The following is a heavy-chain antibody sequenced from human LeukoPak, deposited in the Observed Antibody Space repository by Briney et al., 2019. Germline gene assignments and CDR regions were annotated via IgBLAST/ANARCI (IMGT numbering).Heavy chain of an antibody. J-gene: IGHJ4*02. Sequence: GGSLRLSCAASGFTFSNYGMYWVRQAPGKGLEGVAVVSNDGRVQYYADSVKGRFTISRDNSKNTLSLQMNSLRAEDTAVYYCTKEGGPMAVTTERYSFDQWGQGTLVTVSS. CDR2: VSNDGRVQ. CDR1: GFTFSNYG. CDR3: TKEGGPMAVTTERYSFDQ. D-gene: IGHD4-17*01. V-gene: IGHV3-30*18.